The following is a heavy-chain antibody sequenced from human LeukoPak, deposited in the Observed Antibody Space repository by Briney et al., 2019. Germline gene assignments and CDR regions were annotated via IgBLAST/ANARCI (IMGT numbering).Heavy chain of an antibody. J-gene: IGHJ4*02. D-gene: IGHD3/OR15-3a*01. Sequence: SETLSLTCTVSGNSISTSKSYWGWIRQPPLKGLEWIGSIYFSGNTYYNASLKSRVTISVDTSKNQFSLTLTSVTAADTAVYYCARQTGSGLFILPGGQGTLVTVSS. V-gene: IGHV4-39*01. CDR2: IYFSGNT. CDR1: GNSISTSKSY. CDR3: ARQTGSGLFILP.